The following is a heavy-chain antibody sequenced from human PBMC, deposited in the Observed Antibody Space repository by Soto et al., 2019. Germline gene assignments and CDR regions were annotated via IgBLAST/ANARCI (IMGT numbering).Heavy chain of an antibody. CDR1: GGTFSSYA. V-gene: IGHV1-69*13. CDR3: ARGGGSSIVGATIAYYYYGMDV. Sequence: SVKVSCKASGGTFSSYAISWVRQAPGQGLEWMGGIIPIFGTANYAQKFQGRVTITADESTSTAYMELSSLRSEDTAVCYCARGGGSSIVGATIAYYYYGMDVWGQGTTVTVSS. D-gene: IGHD1-26*01. J-gene: IGHJ6*02. CDR2: IIPIFGTA.